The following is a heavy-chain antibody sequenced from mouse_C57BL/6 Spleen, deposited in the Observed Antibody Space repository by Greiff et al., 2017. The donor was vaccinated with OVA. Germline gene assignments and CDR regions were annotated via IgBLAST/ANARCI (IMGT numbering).Heavy chain of an antibody. D-gene: IGHD2-5*01. J-gene: IGHJ4*01. CDR2: IFPGSGST. V-gene: IGHV1-75*01. CDR3: ARRPTIVTNYYAMDY. Sequence: VQLQQSGPELVKPGASVKISCKASGYTFTDYYINWVKQRPGQGLEWIGWIFPGSGSTYYNEKFKGKATLTVDKSSSTAYMLLSSLTSEDSAVYFCARRPTIVTNYYAMDYWGQGTSVTVSS. CDR1: GYTFTDYY.